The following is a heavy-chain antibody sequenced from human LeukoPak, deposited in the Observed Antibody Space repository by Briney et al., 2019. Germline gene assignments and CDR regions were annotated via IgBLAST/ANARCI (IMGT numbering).Heavy chain of an antibody. J-gene: IGHJ4*02. CDR1: GFTFSNYW. D-gene: IGHD1-26*01. CDR2: IDGDGTTA. Sequence: GGSLRLSCAASGFTFSNYWMHWVRQAPGKGLVWVSRIDGDGTTANYAESVKGRFTISRDNAKNSLYLQMNSLRAEDTAVYYCARGLSWELGFDYWGQGTLVTVSS. CDR3: ARGLSWELGFDY. V-gene: IGHV3-74*01.